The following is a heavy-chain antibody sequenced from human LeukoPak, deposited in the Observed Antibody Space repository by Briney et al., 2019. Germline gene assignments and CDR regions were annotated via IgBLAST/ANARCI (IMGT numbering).Heavy chain of an antibody. J-gene: IGHJ4*02. CDR1: GYTFPKYW. D-gene: IGHD5-24*01. Sequence: GSLKISCKGSGYTFPKYWIGWVRQTPGKGLECMGIIYPGDSDTRYSPSFQGQVTISADKSISTAYLQWSSLKASDTAMYYCARRDMATNAPFDYWGQGTLVTVSS. V-gene: IGHV5-51*01. CDR2: IYPGDSDT. CDR3: ARRDMATNAPFDY.